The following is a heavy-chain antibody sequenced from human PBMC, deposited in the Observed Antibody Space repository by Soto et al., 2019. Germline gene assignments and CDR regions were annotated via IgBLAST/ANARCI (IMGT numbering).Heavy chain of an antibody. CDR2: ISSSSSYI. CDR1: GFTFSSYS. Sequence: GGSLRLSCAVSGFTFSSYSMNWVRQAPGKGLEWVSSISSSSSYIYYADSVKGRFTISRDNAKNSLYLQMNSLRAEDTAVYHCARDRRYYFDYWGQGTLVTVSS. V-gene: IGHV3-21*01. J-gene: IGHJ4*02. CDR3: ARDRRYYFDY.